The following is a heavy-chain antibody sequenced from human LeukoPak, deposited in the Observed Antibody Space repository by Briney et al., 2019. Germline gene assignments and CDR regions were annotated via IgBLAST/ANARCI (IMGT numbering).Heavy chain of an antibody. CDR1: GFTLSSYD. J-gene: IGHJ4*02. Sequence: PGGSLRLSCAASGFTLSSYDMNWVRQAPGKGLEWVSYISSSGSATYYADSVKGRFTISRDIAKKSLYLQMNSLRAEDTAVYYCTRWDYWGQGILVAVSS. CDR2: ISSSGSAT. CDR3: TRWDY. V-gene: IGHV3-48*03.